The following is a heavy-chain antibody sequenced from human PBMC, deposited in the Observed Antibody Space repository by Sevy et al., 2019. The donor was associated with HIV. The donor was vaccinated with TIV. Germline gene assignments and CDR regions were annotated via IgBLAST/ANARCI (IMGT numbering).Heavy chain of an antibody. J-gene: IGHJ4*02. V-gene: IGHV3-30*04. Sequence: GGSLRLSYAASGFIFSDYTLHWVRQAPGTGLEWVAVISYDGSFTYYADSVEGRFTISRDNSKNTLFLQMNSLRHGDTAVYYCARSQSSSWHYFDYWGQGTLVTVSS. CDR3: ARSQSSSWHYFDY. CDR2: ISYDGSFT. CDR1: GFIFSDYT. D-gene: IGHD6-13*01.